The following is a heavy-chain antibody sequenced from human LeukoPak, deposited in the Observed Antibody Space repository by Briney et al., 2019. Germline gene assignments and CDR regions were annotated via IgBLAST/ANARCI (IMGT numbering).Heavy chain of an antibody. CDR1: GGSLSSHY. CDR2: IHDTGST. D-gene: IGHD2-2*01. CDR3: ARFSSGCSTSSCYLTY. Sequence: SETLSLTCSVSGGSLSSHYWSWIRQPPGKGLELIGHIHDTGSTFYNPSLRGRVTISLDTSNNQFSLKLTPMTAADTAVYYCARFSSGCSTSSCYLTYWGQGTLVTVS. V-gene: IGHV4-59*11. J-gene: IGHJ4*02.